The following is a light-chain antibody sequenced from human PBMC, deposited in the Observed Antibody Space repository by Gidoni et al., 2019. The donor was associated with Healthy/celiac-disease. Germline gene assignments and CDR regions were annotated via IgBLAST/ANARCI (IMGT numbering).Light chain of an antibody. Sequence: DIVMTQSPDSLAVSLGERATINCKSSQSVLYSSNNKNYLAWYQQKLGQPPKLLIYWVSTRESGVPDRFSGSGSGTDFTLTISSLQAEDVAVYYCQQYYSTPRGTFGQGTKVEIK. J-gene: IGKJ1*01. CDR3: QQYYSTPRGT. V-gene: IGKV4-1*01. CDR2: WVS. CDR1: QSVLYSSNNKNY.